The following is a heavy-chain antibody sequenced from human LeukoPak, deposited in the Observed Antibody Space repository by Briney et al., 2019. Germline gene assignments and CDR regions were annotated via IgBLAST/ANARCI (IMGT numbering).Heavy chain of an antibody. J-gene: IGHJ6*02. CDR3: ARPPLYCSSTSCPFYYYGMDV. Sequence: GASVKVSCKASGGTFSSYAISWVRQAPGQGLEWMGRIIPILGIANYAQKFQGRVTITADKSTSTAYMELSSLRSEDTAVYYCARPPLYCSSTSCPFYYYGMDVWGQGTTITVSS. CDR1: GGTFSSYA. D-gene: IGHD2-2*01. V-gene: IGHV1-69*04. CDR2: IIPILGIA.